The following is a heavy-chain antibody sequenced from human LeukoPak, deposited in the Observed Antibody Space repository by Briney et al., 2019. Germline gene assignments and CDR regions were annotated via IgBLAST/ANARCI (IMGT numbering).Heavy chain of an antibody. CDR2: IIPIFGTA. J-gene: IGHJ4*02. CDR3: ASDYGTRGYFDY. Sequence: ASVKVSCKASGGTFSSYAISWVRQAPGQGLEWMGGIIPIFGTANYAQKFQGRVTITADKSTSTAYMELSSLRSEDTAVYYCASDYGTRGYFDYWGQGTLVNVSS. D-gene: IGHD4-17*01. V-gene: IGHV1-69*06. CDR1: GGTFSSYA.